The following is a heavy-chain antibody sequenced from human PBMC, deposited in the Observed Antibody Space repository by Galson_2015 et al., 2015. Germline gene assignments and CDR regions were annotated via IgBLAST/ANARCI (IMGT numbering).Heavy chain of an antibody. D-gene: IGHD3-22*01. CDR2: TYYRSKWYN. CDR1: GDSVSSNSAA. V-gene: IGHV6-1*01. CDR3: ARSRAPNSSTTSITMIVVVTLVFDY. Sequence: AISGDSVSSNSAAWNWIRQSPSRGLEWLGRTYYRSKWYNDYAVSVKSRITINPDTSKNQFSLQLNSVTPEDTAVYYCARSRAPNSSTTSITMIVVVTLVFDYWGQGTLVTVSS. J-gene: IGHJ4*02.